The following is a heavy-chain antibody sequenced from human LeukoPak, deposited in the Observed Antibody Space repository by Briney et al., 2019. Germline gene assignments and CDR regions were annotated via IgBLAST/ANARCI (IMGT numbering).Heavy chain of an antibody. CDR1: GFTFDDYS. Sequence: GRSLRLSCAASGFTFDDYSMHWVRQAPGKGLEWVSGISWNSGSAGYADSVKGRSTISRDSAKNSLYLQMNSLRTEDTALYYCAKDRTYSAYAALDYWGQGTLVTVSS. CDR2: ISWNSGSA. V-gene: IGHV3-9*01. CDR3: AKDRTYSAYAALDY. J-gene: IGHJ4*02. D-gene: IGHD5-12*01.